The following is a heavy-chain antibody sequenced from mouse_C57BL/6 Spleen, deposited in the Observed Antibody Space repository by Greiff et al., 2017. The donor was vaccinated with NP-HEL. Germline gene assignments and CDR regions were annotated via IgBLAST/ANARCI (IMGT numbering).Heavy chain of an antibody. Sequence: QVQLQQPGAELVKPGASVKLSCKASGYTFTSYWMQWVKQRPGQGLEWIGEIDPSDTYTNYNQKFNGKATFTVDTSSSTAYMQLSSLTSEDSAVYYCARSDDLAWFAYWGQGTLVTVSA. CDR2: IDPSDTYT. D-gene: IGHD2-4*01. CDR1: GYTFTSYW. V-gene: IGHV1-50*01. CDR3: ARSDDLAWFAY. J-gene: IGHJ3*01.